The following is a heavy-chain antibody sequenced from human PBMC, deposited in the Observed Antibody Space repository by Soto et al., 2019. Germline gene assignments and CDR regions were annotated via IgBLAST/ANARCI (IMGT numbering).Heavy chain of an antibody. CDR2: INPNSGGT. CDR3: ARQTLVVAATAYNWFDP. J-gene: IGHJ5*02. CDR1: GYTFTGYY. Sequence: GASVKVSCKASGYTFTGYYMHWVRQPPGQGLEWMGWINPNSGGTNYAQKFQGRVTMTRDTSISTAHMELSRLRSDDTAVYYCARQTLVVAATAYNWFDPWGQGTLVTVS. V-gene: IGHV1-2*02. D-gene: IGHD2-15*01.